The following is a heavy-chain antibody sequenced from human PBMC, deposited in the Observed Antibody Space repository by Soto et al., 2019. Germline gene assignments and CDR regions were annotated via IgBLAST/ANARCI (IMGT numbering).Heavy chain of an antibody. D-gene: IGHD1-1*01. CDR1: GYSFTSYW. V-gene: IGHV5-51*01. CDR3: AKGIQFWMDTGY. CDR2: IYPGNSET. J-gene: IGHJ4*02. Sequence: GESLKISCRGIGYSFTSYWIAWARQVPGKGLEWMGIIYPGNSETRYHPSFEGQVTISVDTTIDTAYLQWNSLKASDTAIYYCAKGIQFWMDTGYWGQGTMVTVSS.